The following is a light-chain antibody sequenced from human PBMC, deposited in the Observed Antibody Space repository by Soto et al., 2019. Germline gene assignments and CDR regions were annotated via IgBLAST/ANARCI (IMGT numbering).Light chain of an antibody. Sequence: EIVLTQSPGTLSLSPGERATLSCRASQSVSYGYLAWYQQKPGQAPRLLIYRPSFRAIGIPDRFSGSGSGTDFTLTIGRLDPEDFAVYSCQQYGGSPFTFGQGTKLEIK. CDR3: QQYGGSPFT. J-gene: IGKJ2*01. CDR2: RPS. V-gene: IGKV3-20*01. CDR1: QSVSYGY.